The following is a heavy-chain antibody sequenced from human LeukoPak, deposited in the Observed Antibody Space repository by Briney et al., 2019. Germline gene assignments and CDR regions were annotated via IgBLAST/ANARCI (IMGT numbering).Heavy chain of an antibody. CDR3: AKDISRGSDAFSYFDY. Sequence: GGSLRLSCAASGFTLDDYAMRWVRHAPGKGVEGVSGISWNRGSIVYADSVKGRFTICREKAKKSVYVEMDSLREEDTALYYCAKDISRGSDAFSYFDYWGQGTLVTVSS. CDR2: ISWNRGSI. J-gene: IGHJ4*02. V-gene: IGHV3-9*01. D-gene: IGHD5-12*01. CDR1: GFTLDDYA.